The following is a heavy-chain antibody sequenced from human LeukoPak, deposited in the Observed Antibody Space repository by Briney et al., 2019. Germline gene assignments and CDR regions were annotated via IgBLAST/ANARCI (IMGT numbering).Heavy chain of an antibody. D-gene: IGHD3-9*01. CDR3: ARDRAIYYDILTIDP. CDR2: INPNSGGT. CDR1: GYTFTGYY. V-gene: IGHV1-2*02. J-gene: IGHJ5*02. Sequence: ASVKVSCKASGYTFTGYYMHWVRQAPGQGLEWMGWINPNSGGTNYAQKLQGRVTMTTDTSTSTAYMELRSLRSDDTAVYYCARDRAIYYDILTIDPWGQGTLVTVSS.